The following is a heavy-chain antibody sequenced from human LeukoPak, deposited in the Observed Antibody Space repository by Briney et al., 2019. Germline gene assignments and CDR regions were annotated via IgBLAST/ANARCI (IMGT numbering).Heavy chain of an antibody. CDR3: ARDRPAGRVGYYFDY. V-gene: IGHV3-7*01. D-gene: IGHD6-13*01. CDR2: IKQDGSEK. J-gene: IGHJ4*02. Sequence: GGSLRLSCAASGFTFSSYWMSWVRQAPGKGLEWVANIKQDGSEKYYVDSVKGRFTISRDNAKNSLYLQMNSLRAEDTAVYYCARDRPAGRVGYYFDYWGQGTLVTVSS. CDR1: GFTFSSYW.